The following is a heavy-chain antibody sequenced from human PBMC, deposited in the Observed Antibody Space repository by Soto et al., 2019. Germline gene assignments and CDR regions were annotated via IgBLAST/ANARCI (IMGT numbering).Heavy chain of an antibody. CDR2: ISGFNGQT. V-gene: IGHV1-18*01. CDR1: GNTFASHG. Sequence: ASVKVSCKASGNTFASHGFSWVRQAPGQGLEWMGWISGFNGQTNYALKYQGRVTLTTDTSTSTAYMELSSLRSEGTAIYYCARDTSDYDSNWFDPWGQGTQVSVSS. J-gene: IGHJ5*02. CDR3: ARDTSDYDSNWFDP. D-gene: IGHD5-12*01.